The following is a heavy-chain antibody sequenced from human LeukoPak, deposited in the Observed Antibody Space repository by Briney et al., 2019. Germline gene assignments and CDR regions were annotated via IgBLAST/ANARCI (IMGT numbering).Heavy chain of an antibody. D-gene: IGHD6-19*01. CDR3: ARKSGGYDY. Sequence: TSETLSLTCTVSGGSISSYYWSWIRQPPGKGLEWIGYIYYSGSTNYNPSLKSRVTISVDTSKNQFSLKLSSVTAADTAVYYCARKSGGYDYWGQGTLVTVSS. CDR1: GGSISSYY. V-gene: IGHV4-59*01. J-gene: IGHJ4*02. CDR2: IYYSGST.